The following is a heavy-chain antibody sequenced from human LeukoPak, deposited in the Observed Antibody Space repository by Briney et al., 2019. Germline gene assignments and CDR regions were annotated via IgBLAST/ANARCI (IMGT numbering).Heavy chain of an antibody. V-gene: IGHV3-30*18. Sequence: PGGSLRLSCAASGFTFSSYGMHWVRQAPGKGLEWVAVISYDGSNKYYADSVKGRFTVSRDNSKNTLYLQMNSLRAEDTAVYYCAKAILTYYYDSSGYFDYWGQGTLVTVSS. CDR1: GFTFSSYG. J-gene: IGHJ4*02. D-gene: IGHD3-22*01. CDR2: ISYDGSNK. CDR3: AKAILTYYYDSSGYFDY.